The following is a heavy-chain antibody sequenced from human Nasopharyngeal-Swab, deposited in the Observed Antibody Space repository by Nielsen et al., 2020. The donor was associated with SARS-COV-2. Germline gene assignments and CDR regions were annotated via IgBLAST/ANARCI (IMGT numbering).Heavy chain of an antibody. V-gene: IGHV1-3*01. J-gene: IGHJ6*02. CDR2: INAGNGNT. CDR3: ASQDYYDSSGYSSSLVNSYYYGMDV. D-gene: IGHD3-22*01. CDR1: GYTFTIYA. Sequence: ASVKVSCKASGYTFTIYAMHWVRQAPGQRLEWMGCINAGNGNTKYSQKFQGRVTITRDTSASTAYMELSSLRSEDTAVYYCASQDYYDSSGYSSSLVNSYYYGMDVWGQGTTVTVSS.